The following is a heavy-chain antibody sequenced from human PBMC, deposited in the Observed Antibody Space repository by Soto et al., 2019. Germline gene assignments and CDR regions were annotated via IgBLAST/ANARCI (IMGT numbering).Heavy chain of an antibody. Sequence: EVQLVESGGGLVQPGGSLRLSCAASGFTFSSYWMHWIRQASGKGLMWVARVSSDGDNTVYATSVQGRFTISRDNAKNTLYLQMNRLSDEDTAVYYCVRGLPNFSSFDSWGLGTLVTVSS. CDR1: GFTFSSYW. CDR3: VRGLPNFSSFDS. V-gene: IGHV3-74*01. CDR2: VSSDGDNT. J-gene: IGHJ4*02. D-gene: IGHD6-6*01.